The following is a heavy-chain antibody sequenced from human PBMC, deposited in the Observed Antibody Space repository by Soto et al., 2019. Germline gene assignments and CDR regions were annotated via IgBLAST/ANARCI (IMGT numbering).Heavy chain of an antibody. V-gene: IGHV4-28*01. CDR2: IYYSGNT. CDR3: ARLGDSSGNHAYWFDP. CDR1: GYSISNTNW. Sequence: QVQLQESGPGLVKPSDTLSLTCAVSGYSISNTNWWGWIRQPPGKGLEWIGYIYYSGNTYYNPSLKSRATIAVDTPKNQFSLKLSSVTAVDTAVYYCARLGDSSGNHAYWFDPWGQGTLVTVSS. J-gene: IGHJ5*02. D-gene: IGHD3-10*01.